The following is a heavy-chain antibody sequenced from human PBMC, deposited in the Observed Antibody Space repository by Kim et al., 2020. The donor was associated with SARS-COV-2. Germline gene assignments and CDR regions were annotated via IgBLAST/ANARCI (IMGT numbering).Heavy chain of an antibody. CDR1: GFTFRTYG. J-gene: IGHJ4*02. Sequence: GGSLRLSCAASGFTFRTYGMNWVRQAPGKGLEWVSGISDSGTITTYADSVKGRFTISRDNSKSTLYLQMNSLRVEHMAVYYCVRAVSVRGGDADYWGQGTLVTVSS. D-gene: IGHD3-10*01. CDR3: VRAVSVRGGDADY. CDR2: ISDSGTIT. V-gene: IGHV3-23*01.